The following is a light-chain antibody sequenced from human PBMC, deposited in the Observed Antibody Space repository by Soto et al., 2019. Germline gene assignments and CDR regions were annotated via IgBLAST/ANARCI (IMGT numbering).Light chain of an antibody. CDR3: QSYDSTLSARYV. CDR2: EVS. Sequence: QSVLTQPASVSGSPGQSITISCTGTSSDVGNYKYVSWHQQHPGKAPKLMIYEVSNRPSGVSNRFSGSKSGNTASLTISGLQAEDEADYYCQSYDSTLSARYVFGTGTKVTVL. CDR1: SSDVGNYKY. J-gene: IGLJ1*01. V-gene: IGLV2-14*01.